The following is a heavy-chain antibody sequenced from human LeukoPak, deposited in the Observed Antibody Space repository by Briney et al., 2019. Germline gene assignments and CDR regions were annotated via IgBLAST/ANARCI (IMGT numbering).Heavy chain of an antibody. Sequence: GSLRLSCAASGFTFSSYAMSWVRQAPGKGLEWVANIKQDGSEKYYVDSVKGRFTISRDNAKNSLYLQMNSLRAEDTAVYYCAIGYTFDYWGQGTLVTVSS. J-gene: IGHJ4*02. CDR2: IKQDGSEK. D-gene: IGHD3-16*02. CDR1: GFTFSSYA. CDR3: AIGYTFDY. V-gene: IGHV3-7*01.